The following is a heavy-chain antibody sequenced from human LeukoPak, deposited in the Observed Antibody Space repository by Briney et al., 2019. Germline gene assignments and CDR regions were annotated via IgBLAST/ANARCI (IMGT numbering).Heavy chain of an antibody. CDR2: IYWNDDK. Sequence: SGPTLVNPTQTLTLTRTFSGFSLSSGVVGVGWIRQPPGKALEWLALIYWNDDKRYSPSLKNGLTITKDTSENQVVLTLTNMEPVDTATYYCTHTVDYGGNPNDYWGQGTLVTVSS. J-gene: IGHJ4*02. D-gene: IGHD4-23*01. CDR1: GFSLSSGVVG. CDR3: THTVDYGGNPNDY. V-gene: IGHV2-5*01.